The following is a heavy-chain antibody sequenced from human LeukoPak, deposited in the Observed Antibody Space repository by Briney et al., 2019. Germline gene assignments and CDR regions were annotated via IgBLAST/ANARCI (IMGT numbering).Heavy chain of an antibody. CDR2: ISSSSSYI. J-gene: IGHJ3*02. Sequence: PGGSLRLSCAASGFTFSSYSMNWVRQAPGKGLEWVSYISSSSSYIYYVDSVKGQFTISRDNAKNSLYLQMNSLRAEDTAVYYCARVIRVAVDAFDIWGQGTMVTVSS. D-gene: IGHD2-15*01. CDR3: ARVIRVAVDAFDI. CDR1: GFTFSSYS. V-gene: IGHV3-21*01.